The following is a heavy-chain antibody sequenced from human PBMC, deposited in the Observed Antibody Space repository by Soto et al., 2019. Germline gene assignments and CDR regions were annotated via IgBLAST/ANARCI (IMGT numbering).Heavy chain of an antibody. CDR1: RFTFSNYG. J-gene: IGHJ6*02. D-gene: IGHD6-13*01. CDR3: AKRKGSSWFAGMDV. Sequence: PGGSLRLSCAASRFTFSNYGMHWVRQAPGKGLEWVALISYDGTDKYYADSVKGRFTISRDNSKNTLYLQMNSLTTEDTAVYYCAKRKGSSWFAGMDVWGQGTPVTVSS. V-gene: IGHV3-30*18. CDR2: ISYDGTDK.